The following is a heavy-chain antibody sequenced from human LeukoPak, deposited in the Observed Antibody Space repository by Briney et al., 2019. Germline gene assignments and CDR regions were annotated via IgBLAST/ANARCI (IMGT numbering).Heavy chain of an antibody. J-gene: IGHJ4*02. Sequence: PSETLSLTCTVSGGSISSYYWSWIRQPPGKGLEWIGYIYYSGSTNYNPSLKSRVTISVDTSKNQFSLKLSSVTAADTAVYYCAKVIGYRGYDAFDYWGQGTLVTVSS. D-gene: IGHD5-12*01. CDR1: GGSISSYY. V-gene: IGHV4-59*01. CDR3: AKVIGYRGYDAFDY. CDR2: IYYSGST.